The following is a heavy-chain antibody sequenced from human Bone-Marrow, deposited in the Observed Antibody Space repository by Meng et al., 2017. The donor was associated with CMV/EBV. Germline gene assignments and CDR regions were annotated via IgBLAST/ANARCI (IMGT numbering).Heavy chain of an antibody. CDR2: ISAYNGNT. D-gene: IGHD1-26*01. J-gene: IGHJ4*02. V-gene: IGHV1-18*01. Sequence: ASVKVSCKASDYMFTSYGISWVRQAPGQGLEWMGWISAYNGNTNYAQKFQGRVTMTTDTSTSTVHMKLRSLGSDDTAMYYCARGLPPESGSYFMDFDYWGQGTLVTVSS. CDR1: DYMFTSYG. CDR3: ARGLPPESGSYFMDFDY.